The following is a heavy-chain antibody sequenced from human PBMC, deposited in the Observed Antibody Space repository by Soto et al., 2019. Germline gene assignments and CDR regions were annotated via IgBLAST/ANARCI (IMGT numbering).Heavy chain of an antibody. CDR1: GFTFSSYG. CDR2: ISYDGSNK. D-gene: IGHD1-7*01. J-gene: IGHJ4*02. V-gene: IGHV3-30*18. CDR3: AKVLSRITGTT. Sequence: QVQLVESGGGVVQPGRSLRLSCAASGFTFSSYGMHWVRQAPGKGLEWVAVISYDGSNKYYADSVKGRFTISRDNSKNTLYLQMNSLRAADTAVYYCAKVLSRITGTTWGQGTLVTVSS.